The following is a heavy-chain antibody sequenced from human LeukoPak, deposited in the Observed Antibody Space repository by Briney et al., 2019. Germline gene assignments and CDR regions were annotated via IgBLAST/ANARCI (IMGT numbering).Heavy chain of an antibody. CDR1: GFTFDDYA. CDR3: AKDRVYSGSYYYWYFDL. Sequence: PGGSLRLSCAASGFTFDDYAMHWVRQAPGKGLEWVSGISWNSGSIGYADSVKGRFTISRDNAKNSLYLQMNSLRAEDTALYYCAKDRVYSGSYYYWYFDLWGRGTLVTVSS. V-gene: IGHV3-9*01. J-gene: IGHJ2*01. D-gene: IGHD1-26*01. CDR2: ISWNSGSI.